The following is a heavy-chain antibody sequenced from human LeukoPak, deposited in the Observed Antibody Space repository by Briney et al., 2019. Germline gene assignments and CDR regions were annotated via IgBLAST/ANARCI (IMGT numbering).Heavy chain of an antibody. CDR1: GGSISTYY. J-gene: IGHJ3*02. Sequence: PSETLSLTCTVSGGSISTYYWSWIRQPPGKGLEWIGYIYYIGSTNYNPSLKSRVTISLDTSKNQFSLKLTSVTAADTAVYYCARDPLLEGAFDIWGQGTMVTVSS. CDR2: IYYIGST. V-gene: IGHV4-59*01. D-gene: IGHD3-3*01. CDR3: ARDPLLEGAFDI.